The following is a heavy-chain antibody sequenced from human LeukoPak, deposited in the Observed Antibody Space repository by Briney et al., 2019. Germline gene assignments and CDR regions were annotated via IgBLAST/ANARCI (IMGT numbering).Heavy chain of an antibody. CDR1: GFTFSSYA. Sequence: GGSLRLSCAASGFTFSSYAMSWVRQAPGKGLEWVSTIGDTTYYADSVKGRFTISRDNSKNTLYLQTESLRAEDTAVYYCARLWPAATSSRFDYWGQGTLVTVSS. V-gene: IGHV3-23*01. J-gene: IGHJ4*02. CDR2: IGDTT. D-gene: IGHD3/OR15-3a*01. CDR3: ARLWPAATSSRFDY.